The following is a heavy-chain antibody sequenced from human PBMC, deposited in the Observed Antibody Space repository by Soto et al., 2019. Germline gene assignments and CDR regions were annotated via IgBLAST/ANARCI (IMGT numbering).Heavy chain of an antibody. CDR2: IYPGESNT. CDR3: ARLQAAAGDNDLTFDY. CDR1: GYSFTSYW. Sequence: GESLKISCKGSGYSFTSYWIGWVRQMPGKGLEWMGIIYPGESNTRYSPSLQGQVTISVDKSISTAYLQWSSLKATDTAMYYCARLQAAAGDNDLTFDYWGQGTLVTVSS. J-gene: IGHJ4*02. D-gene: IGHD6-13*01. V-gene: IGHV5-51*01.